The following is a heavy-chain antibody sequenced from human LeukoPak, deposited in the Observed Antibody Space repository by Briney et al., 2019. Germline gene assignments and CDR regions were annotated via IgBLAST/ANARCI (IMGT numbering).Heavy chain of an antibody. CDR2: INHSGST. CDR1: GDSISSSSYY. V-gene: IGHV4-39*01. J-gene: IGHJ4*02. CDR3: ARQWVRGVARSPKYFDY. Sequence: PSETLSLTCNVSGDSISSSSYYWSWIRQPPGKGLEWIGEINHSGSTNYNPSLKSRVTISVDTSKNQFSLKLSSVTAADTAVYYCARQWVRGVARSPKYFDYWGQGTLVTVSS. D-gene: IGHD3-10*01.